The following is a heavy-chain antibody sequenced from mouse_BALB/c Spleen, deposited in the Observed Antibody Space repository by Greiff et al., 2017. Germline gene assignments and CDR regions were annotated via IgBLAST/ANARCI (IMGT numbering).Heavy chain of an antibody. V-gene: IGHV2-9*02. CDR3: ARDYGSSRPWFAY. D-gene: IGHD1-1*01. J-gene: IGHJ3*01. Sequence: VMLVESGPGLVAPSQSLSITCTVSGFSLTSYGVHWVRQPPGKGLEWLGVIWAGGSTNYNSALMSRLSISKDNSKSQVFLKMNSLQTDDTAMYYCARDYGSSRPWFAYWGQGTLVTVSA. CDR1: GFSLTSYG. CDR2: IWAGGST.